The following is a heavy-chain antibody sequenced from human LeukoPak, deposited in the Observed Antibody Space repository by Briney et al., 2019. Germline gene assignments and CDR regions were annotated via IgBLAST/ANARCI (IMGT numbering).Heavy chain of an antibody. Sequence: SETLSLTCTVSGGSISSSSHYWGWIRQPPGKGLEWIGSIYYSGSTYYNPSLKSRVTISVDTSKNQFSLKLSSVTAADTAVYYCARNIVSTYFFDYWGQGTLVTVSS. V-gene: IGHV4-39*07. CDR2: IYYSGST. CDR3: ARNIVSTYFFDY. J-gene: IGHJ4*02. CDR1: GGSISSSSHY. D-gene: IGHD3-9*01.